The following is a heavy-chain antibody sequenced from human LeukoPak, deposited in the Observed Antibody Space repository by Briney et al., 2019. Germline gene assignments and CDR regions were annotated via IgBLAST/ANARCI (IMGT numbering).Heavy chain of an antibody. J-gene: IGHJ4*02. CDR1: GFTFSSYA. V-gene: IGHV3-23*01. Sequence: GGSLRLSCAASGFTFSSYAMSCVRQAPGKGLEWVSAISGSGGSTYYADSVKGRFTISRDNSKNTLYLQMNSLRAEDTAVYYCAKDLQRYFDWGRDYWGQGTLVTVSS. D-gene: IGHD3-9*01. CDR3: AKDLQRYFDWGRDY. CDR2: ISGSGGST.